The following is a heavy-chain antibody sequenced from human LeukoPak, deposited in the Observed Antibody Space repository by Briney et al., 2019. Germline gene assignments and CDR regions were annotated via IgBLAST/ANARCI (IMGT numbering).Heavy chain of an antibody. CDR2: ISSSSSYI. D-gene: IGHD6-19*01. J-gene: IGHJ4*02. V-gene: IGHV3-21*01. CDR1: GFTFSSYS. Sequence: PGRSLRLYCAASGFTFSSYSMNWVRQATGKGLEWVSSISSSSSYIYYADSVKGRFTISRDNAKNSLFLQMDSLRAEDMAVYYCARGKLGSGWYEDLFDYWGQGTLVTVSS. CDR3: ARGKLGSGWYEDLFDY.